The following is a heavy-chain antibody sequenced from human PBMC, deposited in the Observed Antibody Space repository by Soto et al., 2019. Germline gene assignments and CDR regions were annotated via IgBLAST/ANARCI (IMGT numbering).Heavy chain of an antibody. D-gene: IGHD3-16*02. J-gene: IGHJ3*02. CDR2: IYHSGST. V-gene: IGHV4-30-2*01. CDR1: GGSISSGGYS. Sequence: QLQLQESGSGLVKPSQTLSLTCAVSGGSISSGGYSWSWIRQPPGKGLEWIGYIYHSGSTYYNPSLKSRVTISVDRSKNQFSLKLSSVTAADTAVYYCARGRGYDYVWGSYRALGAFDIWGQGTMVTVSS. CDR3: ARGRGYDYVWGSYRALGAFDI.